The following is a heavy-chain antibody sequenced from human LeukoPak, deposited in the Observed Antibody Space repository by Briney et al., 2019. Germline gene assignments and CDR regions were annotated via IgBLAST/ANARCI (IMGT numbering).Heavy chain of an antibody. J-gene: IGHJ6*03. V-gene: IGHV3-48*03. CDR3: VLRSSWNYYMDV. CDR1: GFTFSNFE. D-gene: IGHD6-13*01. CDR2: ISSPGTHI. Sequence: PVGCLRLSCVASGFTFSNFEMNWVRQAPGKGLEWVSYISSPGTHIYYADSVEGRFTISRDNGKNSLYLQMNSLRAEDTAVYYCVLRSSWNYYMDVWGKGTTVAVSS.